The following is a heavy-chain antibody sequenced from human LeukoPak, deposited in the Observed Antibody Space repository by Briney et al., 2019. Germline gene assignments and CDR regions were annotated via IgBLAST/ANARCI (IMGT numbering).Heavy chain of an antibody. D-gene: IGHD2-2*01. CDR1: GYTFTSYG. CDR2: ISAYNGNT. Sequence: ASVKVSCKASGYTFTSYGISWVRQAPGQGLEWMGWISAYNGNTIYAQKFQGRVTMTEDTSTDTAYMELSSLRSEDTAVYYCATPRGRYCSSTSCPINWFDPWGQGTLVTVSS. J-gene: IGHJ5*02. V-gene: IGHV1-18*01. CDR3: ATPRGRYCSSTSCPINWFDP.